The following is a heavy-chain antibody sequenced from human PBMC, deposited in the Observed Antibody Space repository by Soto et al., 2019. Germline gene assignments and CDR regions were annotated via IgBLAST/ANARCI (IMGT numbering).Heavy chain of an antibody. Sequence: SDTLSLTCAVYGGSFRGYYWSWIRKPPGEGLEWIGEINHSGSTNYNPSLKSRVTISVGTSKNQFSLKLSSVTAADTAVYYCARALYYDFWSGYYQGYYGMDVWGQGTTVS. CDR1: GGSFRGYY. V-gene: IGHV4-34*01. CDR2: INHSGST. CDR3: ARALYYDFWSGYYQGYYGMDV. D-gene: IGHD3-3*01. J-gene: IGHJ6*02.